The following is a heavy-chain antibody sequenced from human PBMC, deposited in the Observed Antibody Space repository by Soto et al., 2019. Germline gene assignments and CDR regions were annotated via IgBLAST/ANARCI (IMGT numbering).Heavy chain of an antibody. CDR2: IFYSGSS. CDR1: GGSISSGGYY. Sequence: QVQLQESGPGLVKPSQTLSLTCTVSGGSISSGGYYWNWIRQHPGKGLEWIGYIFYSGSSYYNPSRKSRVTISIDTSKNQFSLNLSSVTAADTAVYYCARSGQDYYYAMDVWGQGTTVNVSS. CDR3: ARSGQDYYYAMDV. J-gene: IGHJ6*02. V-gene: IGHV4-31*03.